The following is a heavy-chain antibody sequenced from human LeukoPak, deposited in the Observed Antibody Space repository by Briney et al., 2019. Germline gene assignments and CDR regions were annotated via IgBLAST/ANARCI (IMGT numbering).Heavy chain of an antibody. J-gene: IGHJ3*02. V-gene: IGHV4-59*01. CDR1: GGSISSYY. CDR3: ARVDGSYGDAFDI. Sequence: SETLSLTCTVSGGSISSYYWSWIRQPLEKGLEWIGYIYYSGSTNYNPSLKSRVTISVDTSKNQFSLKLSSVTAADTAVYYCARVDGSYGDAFDIWGQGTMVTVSS. D-gene: IGHD1-26*01. CDR2: IYYSGST.